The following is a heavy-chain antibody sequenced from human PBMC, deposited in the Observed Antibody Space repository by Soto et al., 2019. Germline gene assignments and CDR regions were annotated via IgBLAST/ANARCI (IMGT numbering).Heavy chain of an antibody. J-gene: IGHJ5*02. CDR1: GGSISTGGYY. V-gene: IGHV4-31*03. Sequence: SETLSLTCTVSGGSISTGGYYWNWIRQHPGKGLEWIGEIFHSGSTNYNPSLKSRVTISVDKSKNQFSLILSSLTAADTAVYYCARDIGSSNWFDPWGQGILVTVSS. D-gene: IGHD1-26*01. CDR2: IFHSGST. CDR3: ARDIGSSNWFDP.